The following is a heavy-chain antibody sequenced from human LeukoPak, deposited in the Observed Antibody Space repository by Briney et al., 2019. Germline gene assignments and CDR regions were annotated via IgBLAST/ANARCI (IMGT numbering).Heavy chain of an antibody. CDR3: ARVGERSGDSALYYYYGMDV. J-gene: IGHJ6*04. CDR2: IIPIFGTV. V-gene: IGHV1-69*01. D-gene: IGHD4-17*01. Sequence: SVKVSCKASGGTFSSYAISWVRQAPGQGLEWMGGIIPIFGTVNYAQKFQGRVTITADESTSTAYMELSSLRSEDTAVYYCARVGERSGDSALYYYYGMDVWGKGTTVTVSS. CDR1: GGTFSSYA.